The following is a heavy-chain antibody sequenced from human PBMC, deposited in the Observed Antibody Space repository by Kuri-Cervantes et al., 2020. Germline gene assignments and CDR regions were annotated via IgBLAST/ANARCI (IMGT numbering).Heavy chain of an antibody. Sequence: SETLSLTCAVSGDSISSGYYWGWIRQPPGKGLEWIGNIYHSGSTYYNPSLKSRVTISVDTSKNQFSLKLSSVTAADTAVYYCARGVLTWFYPWGQGTLVTVSS. D-gene: IGHD3-16*01. CDR2: IYHSGST. CDR1: GDSISSGYY. J-gene: IGHJ5*02. CDR3: ARGVLTWFYP. V-gene: IGHV4-38-2*01.